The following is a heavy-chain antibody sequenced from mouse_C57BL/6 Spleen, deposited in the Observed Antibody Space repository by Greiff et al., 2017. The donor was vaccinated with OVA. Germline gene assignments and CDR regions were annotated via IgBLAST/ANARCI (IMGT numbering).Heavy chain of an antibody. Sequence: QVQLQQSGAELVKPGASVKLSCKASGYTFTSYWMQWVKQRPGQGLEWIGEIDPSDSYTNYNQKFKGKATLTVDTSSSTAYMQLSSLTSEDSAVYYCARSRVYGSSSSYWYFDVWGTGTTVTVSS. J-gene: IGHJ1*03. CDR1: GYTFTSYW. CDR3: ARSRVYGSSSSYWYFDV. D-gene: IGHD1-1*01. CDR2: IDPSDSYT. V-gene: IGHV1-50*01.